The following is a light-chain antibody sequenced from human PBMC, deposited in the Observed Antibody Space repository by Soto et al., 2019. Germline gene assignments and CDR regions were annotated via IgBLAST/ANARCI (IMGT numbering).Light chain of an antibody. Sequence: EIVMTQSPATLSVSPGERATLSCRASQSVISNLVWYQQKPGQAPRLLIYGTSTRATGIPARFSGSGSGTEFTLTISSLQSEDFAIYYCQQFNNWPAVTFGGGTTVEIK. CDR1: QSVISN. CDR3: QQFNNWPAVT. V-gene: IGKV3-15*01. J-gene: IGKJ4*01. CDR2: GTS.